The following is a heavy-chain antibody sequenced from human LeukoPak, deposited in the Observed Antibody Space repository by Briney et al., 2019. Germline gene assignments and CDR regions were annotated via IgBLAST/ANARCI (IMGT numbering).Heavy chain of an antibody. CDR1: GFTFSSYG. V-gene: IGHV3-30*18. Sequence: PGGSLRLSCAASGFTFSSYGMHWVRQAPGKGLEWVVVISYDGSNKYYADSVKGRFTISRDNSKNTLYLQMNSLRAEDTAVYCCAKESRYYDSSGYYYGYFDYWGQGTLVTVSS. D-gene: IGHD3-22*01. J-gene: IGHJ4*02. CDR3: AKESRYYDSSGYYYGYFDY. CDR2: ISYDGSNK.